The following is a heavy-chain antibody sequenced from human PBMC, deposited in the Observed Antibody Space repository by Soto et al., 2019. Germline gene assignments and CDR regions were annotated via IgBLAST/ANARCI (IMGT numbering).Heavy chain of an antibody. V-gene: IGHV1-69*02. Sequence: ASVKVSCKASGGTFSSYTISWVRQAPGQGLEWMGRIIPILGIANYAQKFQGRVTITADKSTSTAYMELSSLRSEDTAVYYCARADFWSGYSLGGFDYWGQGTLVTVSS. CDR1: GGTFSSYT. J-gene: IGHJ4*02. CDR2: IIPILGIA. CDR3: ARADFWSGYSLGGFDY. D-gene: IGHD3-3*01.